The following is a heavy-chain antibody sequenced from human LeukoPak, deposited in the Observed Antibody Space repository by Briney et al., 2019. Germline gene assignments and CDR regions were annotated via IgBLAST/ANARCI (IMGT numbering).Heavy chain of an antibody. Sequence: GESLKISCKGSGYSFTSYWIGWVRQMPGKGLEWMGIIYPGDSDTRYSPSLQGQVTISADKSISTAYLQWSSLKASDTAMYYCARQLGYCSGGSCHSQDLDYWGQGTLVTVSS. CDR3: ARQLGYCSGGSCHSQDLDY. CDR1: GYSFTSYW. V-gene: IGHV5-51*01. CDR2: IYPGDSDT. D-gene: IGHD2-15*01. J-gene: IGHJ4*02.